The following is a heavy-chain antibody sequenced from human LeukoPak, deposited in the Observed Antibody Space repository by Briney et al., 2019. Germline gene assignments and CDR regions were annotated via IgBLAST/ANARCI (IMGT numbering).Heavy chain of an antibody. CDR3: ALDSSGWSDDSFDI. CDR2: IYYTGST. Sequence: SETLSLTCTVSGGSISTYYWSWIRQPPGQGLEWIGYIYYTGSTNYNTSLKSRLTMSVDTSKNQFSLKLSSVTAADTAVYYCALDSSGWSDDSFDIWAKGQWSPSLQ. V-gene: IGHV4-59*01. J-gene: IGHJ3*02. CDR1: GGSISTYY. D-gene: IGHD6-19*01.